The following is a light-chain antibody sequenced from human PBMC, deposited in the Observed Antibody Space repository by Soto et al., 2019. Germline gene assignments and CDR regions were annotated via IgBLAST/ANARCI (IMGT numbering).Light chain of an antibody. V-gene: IGKV3-20*01. J-gene: IGKJ2*01. CDR1: QSVSSSY. CDR3: QQYGSSPLYT. Sequence: IVLTQSPGTLSLSPGERATLSCRARQSVSSSYLAWYQQQPGQAPRLLIYGASSRATGIPDRFSGSGSGTDFTLTISSLEPEDFAVYYCQQYGSSPLYTFGQGTKLEIK. CDR2: GAS.